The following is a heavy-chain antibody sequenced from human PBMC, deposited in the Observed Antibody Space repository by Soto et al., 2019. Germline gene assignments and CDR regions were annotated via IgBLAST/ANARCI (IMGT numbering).Heavy chain of an antibody. Sequence: QVQLQQWGAGLLKPSETLSLTCAVYGGSFSGYYWSWIRQPPGKGLEWIGEINHSGSTNYNPSLKSRVTISVDTSTNQFSLKLSSVTAADTAVYYCARGPKGIVATITYNWFDPWGQGTLVTVSS. CDR2: INHSGST. CDR1: GGSFSGYY. V-gene: IGHV4-34*01. CDR3: ARGPKGIVATITYNWFDP. D-gene: IGHD5-12*01. J-gene: IGHJ5*02.